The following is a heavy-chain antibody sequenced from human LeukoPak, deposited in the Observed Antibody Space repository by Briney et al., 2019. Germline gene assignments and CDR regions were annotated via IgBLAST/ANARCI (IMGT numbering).Heavy chain of an antibody. Sequence: SETLSLTCTVSGGSISSYYWSWIRQPPGKGLEWIGYIYYTGSTNYNPSLKSRVSISVDTSKNQFSLNLSSVTAADTAVYYCATGETGNYFDYWGQGTLVTVSS. CDR1: GGSISSYY. CDR3: ATGETGNYFDY. V-gene: IGHV4-59*01. J-gene: IGHJ4*02. D-gene: IGHD1-14*01. CDR2: IYYTGST.